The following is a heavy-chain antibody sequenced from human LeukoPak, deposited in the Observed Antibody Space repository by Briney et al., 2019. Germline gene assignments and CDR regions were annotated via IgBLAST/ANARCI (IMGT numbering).Heavy chain of an antibody. V-gene: IGHV3-66*01. D-gene: IGHD6-13*01. J-gene: IGHJ3*02. CDR3: ARVMGYSSKSGDAFDI. Sequence: GGSLRLSRAASGVTASSNYMSWGRQAPQKGVGRGSVIYSGGSTYYADSVKGRFTISRDNSKNTLYLQMNSLRAEDTAVYYCARVMGYSSKSGDAFDIWGQGTMVTVSS. CDR2: IYSGGST. CDR1: GVTASSNY.